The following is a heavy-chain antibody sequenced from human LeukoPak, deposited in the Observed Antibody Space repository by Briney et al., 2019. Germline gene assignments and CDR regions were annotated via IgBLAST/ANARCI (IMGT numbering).Heavy chain of an antibody. CDR2: INPNSGGT. V-gene: IGHV1-2*02. CDR3: ARVNPSYYYDSSGYYSHHNWFDP. J-gene: IGHJ5*02. D-gene: IGHD3-22*01. CDR1: GYTFTGYY. Sequence: GASVKVSCKASGYTFTGYYMHWVRQAPGQGLEWMGWINPNSGGTNYAQKFQGRVTMTRDTSISTAYMELSRLRSDDTAVYYCARVNPSYYYDSSGYYSHHNWFDPWGQGTLVTVSS.